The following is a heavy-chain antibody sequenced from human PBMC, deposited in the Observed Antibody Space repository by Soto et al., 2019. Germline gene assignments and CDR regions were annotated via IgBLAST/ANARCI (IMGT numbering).Heavy chain of an antibody. Sequence: VGALRLSCAASGFTFSSDGMHLVRQAPGKALEWLAVIWYDGSNKYYADSVKGRFTISRDNSKNTLYLQMNSLRAEDTAVYYCARDSSSGYYRHPDYWGQGTLVTVSS. CDR3: ARDSSSGYYRHPDY. CDR1: GFTFSSDG. D-gene: IGHD3-22*01. V-gene: IGHV3-33*01. J-gene: IGHJ4*02. CDR2: IWYDGSNK.